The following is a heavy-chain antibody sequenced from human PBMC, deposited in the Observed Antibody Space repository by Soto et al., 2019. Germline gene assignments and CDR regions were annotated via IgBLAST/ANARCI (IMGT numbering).Heavy chain of an antibody. CDR2: ISYDGSNK. J-gene: IGHJ5*02. CDR1: GFTFSSYA. CDR3: ARGGSSSFFLFDP. D-gene: IGHD6-6*01. V-gene: IGHV3-30-3*01. Sequence: GGSLRLSCAASGFTFSSYAMHWVRQAPGKGLEWVAVISYDGSNKYYADSVKGRFTISRDNSKNTLYLQMNSLRAEDTAVYYCARGGSSSFFLFDPWGQGTLVTVSS.